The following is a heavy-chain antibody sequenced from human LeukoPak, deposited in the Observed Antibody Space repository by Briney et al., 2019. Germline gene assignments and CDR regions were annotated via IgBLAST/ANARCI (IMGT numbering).Heavy chain of an antibody. Sequence: PGGSLRLSCAASGFTFSSYWMHWVRQAPGKGLVWVSRTATDGSSTNYADSVKGRFTVSRDNAKTTLSLQMHSLRAEDTAVYYCARGYYYNTTKLDLWGQGTLVTVSS. V-gene: IGHV3-74*01. D-gene: IGHD3-22*01. CDR1: GFTFSSYW. CDR2: TATDGSST. CDR3: ARGYYYNTTKLDL. J-gene: IGHJ5*02.